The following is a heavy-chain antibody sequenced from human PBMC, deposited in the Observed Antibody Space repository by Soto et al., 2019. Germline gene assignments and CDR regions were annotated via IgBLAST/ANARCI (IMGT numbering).Heavy chain of an antibody. Sequence: QLQLQESGPGLVKPSETLSLTCTVSGGSISSSSYYWGWIRQPPGKGLEWIGSIYYSGSTCYNPSLKNRVTISVDAAKNQSSLKRSSVTAADTAVYYCASHTPAISISDHWGQGTLVTVSS. CDR1: GGSISSSSYY. J-gene: IGHJ4*02. D-gene: IGHD2-15*01. CDR2: IYYSGST. CDR3: ASHTPAISISDH. V-gene: IGHV4-39*01.